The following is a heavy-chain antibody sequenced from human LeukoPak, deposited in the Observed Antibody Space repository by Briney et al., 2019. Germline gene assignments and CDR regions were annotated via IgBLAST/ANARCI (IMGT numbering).Heavy chain of an antibody. CDR1: GFTFSNAW. CDR3: ARSGGLDV. CDR2: IKEDGSDK. J-gene: IGHJ6*02. Sequence: GGSLRLSCAASGFTFSNAWMSWVRQAPGRGLEWVANIKEDGSDKFYVDSVKGRFTISRDNSKNSVYLQMNSLRVEDTAVYYCARSGGLDVWGQGTTVTVSS. V-gene: IGHV3-7*05.